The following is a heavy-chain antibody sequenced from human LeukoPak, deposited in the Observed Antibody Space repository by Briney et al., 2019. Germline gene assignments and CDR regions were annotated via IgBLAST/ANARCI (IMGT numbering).Heavy chain of an antibody. Sequence: SVKVSCKASGFTFTSSAVQWVRQARGPRLEWIGWIVVGSGNTNYAQKFQERVTITRDMSTSTAYMELSSLRSEDTAVYYCAAGRDIVVVPAAMRVPVSWFDPWGQGTLVTVSS. D-gene: IGHD2-2*01. CDR2: IVVGSGNT. CDR1: GFTFTSSA. J-gene: IGHJ5*02. CDR3: AAGRDIVVVPAAMRVPVSWFDP. V-gene: IGHV1-58*01.